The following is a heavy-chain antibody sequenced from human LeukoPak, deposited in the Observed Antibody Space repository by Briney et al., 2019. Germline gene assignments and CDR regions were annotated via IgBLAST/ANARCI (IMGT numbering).Heavy chain of an antibody. CDR1: GGSISSYY. D-gene: IGHD5-18*01. V-gene: IGHV4-4*07. CDR3: ERLSVMDTAMVDY. CDR2: IYTSGRT. J-gene: IGHJ4*02. Sequence: NTSETLSLTCTASGGSISSYYWSWIRQPAGKGLEWIGRIYTSGRTNYNPSLNSRVTMSVDTSKNQFSLKLSSVTAADTDVYYCERLSVMDTAMVDYWGQGTLVTVSS.